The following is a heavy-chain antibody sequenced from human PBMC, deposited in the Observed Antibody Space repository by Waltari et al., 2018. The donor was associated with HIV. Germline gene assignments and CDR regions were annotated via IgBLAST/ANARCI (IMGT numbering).Heavy chain of an antibody. D-gene: IGHD3-16*02. CDR3: ARDRALLRLGELSPGAFDI. Sequence: QLQLQESGPGLVKPSETLSLTCTVSGGSISSSSYYWGWIRQPPGKGLEWIGSIYYSGRTYYNPYLKSRVTISVDTSKNQFSLKLCSVTAAETAVYYCARDRALLRLGELSPGAFDIWGQGTMVTVSS. J-gene: IGHJ3*02. V-gene: IGHV4-39*07. CDR2: IYYSGRT. CDR1: GGSISSSSYY.